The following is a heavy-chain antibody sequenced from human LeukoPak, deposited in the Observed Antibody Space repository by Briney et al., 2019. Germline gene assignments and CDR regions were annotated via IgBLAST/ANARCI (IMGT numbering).Heavy chain of an antibody. Sequence: PGGSLRLSCAASGFTFSRYWMHWVRQAPGKGLVWVSRINTDGRTITYADSVKGRFTISRDNAKNTLYLQMNSLRAEDTAVYYCAKDRTMVRGVIPAPFDYWGQGTLVTVSS. V-gene: IGHV3-74*01. CDR2: INTDGRTI. CDR3: AKDRTMVRGVIPAPFDY. J-gene: IGHJ4*02. D-gene: IGHD3-10*01. CDR1: GFTFSRYW.